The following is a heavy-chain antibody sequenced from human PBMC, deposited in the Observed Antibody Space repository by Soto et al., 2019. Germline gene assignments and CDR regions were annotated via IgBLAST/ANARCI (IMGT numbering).Heavy chain of an antibody. Sequence: QVHLVQSGAEVKKPGASVKVSCKASGYTFTSYGITWVRQAPGQGLEWMGWISAHNGNTDYAQKLQGRVIVTRDTSTSTACMELRGLISDDTAVYYCARGRYGDYWGQGALVTVSS. V-gene: IGHV1-18*01. D-gene: IGHD1-1*01. CDR1: GYTFTSYG. CDR3: ARGRYGDY. CDR2: ISAHNGNT. J-gene: IGHJ4*02.